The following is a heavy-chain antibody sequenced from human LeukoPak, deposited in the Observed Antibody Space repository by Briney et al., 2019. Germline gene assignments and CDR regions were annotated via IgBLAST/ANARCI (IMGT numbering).Heavy chain of an antibody. CDR3: ARFTPQGYGWGGYNRFDP. D-gene: IGHD3-16*01. J-gene: IGHJ5*02. CDR1: GGSISPYY. Sequence: SETLSLTCTVSGGSISPYYWSRIRQPPGKGLEWIGYIYYSGSTNYNPSLKSRVTISVDTSKNQFSLNLTSVTAADTAVYYCARFTPQGYGWGGYNRFDPWGQGTLVTVSS. V-gene: IGHV4-59*01. CDR2: IYYSGST.